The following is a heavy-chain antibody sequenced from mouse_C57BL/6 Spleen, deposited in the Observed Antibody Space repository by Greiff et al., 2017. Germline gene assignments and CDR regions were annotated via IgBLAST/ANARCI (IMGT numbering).Heavy chain of an antibody. CDR2: IWTGGGT. D-gene: IGHD2-2*01. V-gene: IGHV2-9-1*01. Sequence: VQLVESGPGLVAPSQSLSITCTVSGFSLTSYAISWVRQPPGKGLEWLGVIWTGGGTNYNSALKSRLSISKDNSKSQVFLKMNSLQTDDTARYYCARSLYGYDGWYFDVWGTGTTVTVSS. CDR3: ARSLYGYDGWYFDV. CDR1: GFSLTSYA. J-gene: IGHJ1*03.